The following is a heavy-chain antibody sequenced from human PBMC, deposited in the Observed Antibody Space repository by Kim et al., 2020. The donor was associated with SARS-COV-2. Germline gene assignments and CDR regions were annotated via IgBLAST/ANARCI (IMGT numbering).Heavy chain of an antibody. CDR3: AKEPHDLVLWFDP. CDR1: GFTFSSYG. Sequence: GGSLRLSCAASGFTFSSYGMHWVRQAPGKGLEWVAVIWYDGSNKYYADSVKGRFTISRDNSKNTLYLQMNSLRAEDTAVYYCAKEPHDLVLWFDPWGQGTLVTVSS. V-gene: IGHV3-33*06. J-gene: IGHJ5*02. D-gene: IGHD3-3*01. CDR2: IWYDGSNK.